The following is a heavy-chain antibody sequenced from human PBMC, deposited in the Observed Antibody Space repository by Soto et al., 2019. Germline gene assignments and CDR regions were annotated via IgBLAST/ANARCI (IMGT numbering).Heavy chain of an antibody. CDR2: IKQDGSEK. Sequence: PGGSLRLSCAASGFTFSSYWMSWVRQAPGKGLEWVANIKQDGSEKYYVDSVKGRFTISRDNAKNSLYLQMNSLRAEDTAVYYCARTLGYCTNGVCPYYYYGMDVWGQGTTVTVSS. CDR1: GFTFSSYW. J-gene: IGHJ6*02. V-gene: IGHV3-7*03. D-gene: IGHD2-8*01. CDR3: ARTLGYCTNGVCPYYYYGMDV.